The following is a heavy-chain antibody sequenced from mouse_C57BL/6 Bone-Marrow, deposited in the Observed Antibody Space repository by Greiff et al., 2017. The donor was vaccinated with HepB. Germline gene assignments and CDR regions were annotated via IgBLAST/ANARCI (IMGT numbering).Heavy chain of an antibody. J-gene: IGHJ2*01. V-gene: IGHV1-15*01. CDR3: TREGDRDFFDY. D-gene: IGHD2-14*01. Sequence: ESGAELVRPGASVTLSCKASGYTFTDYEMHWVKQTPVHGLEWIGAIDPETGGTAYNQKFKGKAILTADKSSSTAYMELRSLTSEDSAVYYCTREGDRDFFDYWGQGTTLTVSS. CDR1: GYTFTDYE. CDR2: IDPETGGT.